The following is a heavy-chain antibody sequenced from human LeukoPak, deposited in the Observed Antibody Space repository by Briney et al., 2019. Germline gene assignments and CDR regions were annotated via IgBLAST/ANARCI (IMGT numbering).Heavy chain of an antibody. V-gene: IGHV3-23*01. J-gene: IGHJ4*02. CDR1: GFTFSSYA. D-gene: IGHD3-3*01. CDR3: AKDYDFWSGPPMGEFDY. Sequence: PGGSLRLSCAASGFTFSSYAMSWVRQAPGKGLEWVSAISGSGGSTYYADSVKGRFTISRDNSKNTLYLQMNSLRAEDTAVYYCAKDYDFWSGPPMGEFDYWGQGTLVTVSS. CDR2: ISGSGGST.